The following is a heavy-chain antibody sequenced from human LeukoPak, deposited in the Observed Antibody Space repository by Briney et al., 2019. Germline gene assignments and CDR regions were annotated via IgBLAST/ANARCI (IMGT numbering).Heavy chain of an antibody. D-gene: IGHD5-12*01. CDR1: GFTFSSYW. J-gene: IGHJ4*02. CDR2: IKQDGSEK. V-gene: IGHV3-7*01. CDR3: ARDHPSGYSGYLQMDY. Sequence: GGSLRLSCAASGFTFSSYWMSWVRQAPGKGLEWVANIKQDGSEKYYVDPVKGRFTISRDNAKNSLYLQMNSLRAEDTAVYYCARDHPSGYSGYLQMDYWGQGTLVTVSS.